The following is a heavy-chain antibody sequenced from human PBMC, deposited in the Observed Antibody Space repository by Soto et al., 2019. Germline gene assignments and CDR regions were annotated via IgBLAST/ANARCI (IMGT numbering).Heavy chain of an antibody. CDR2: ISWNSGSI. CDR1: GFTFDDYA. J-gene: IGHJ3*02. D-gene: IGHD2-15*01. V-gene: IGHV3-9*01. Sequence: EVQLVESGGGLVQPGRSLRLSCAASGFTFDDYAMHWVRQAPGKGLEWVSGISWNSGSIGYADSVKGRFTISRDNAKNSLYLQMNSLRAEDTALYYCAKGVVVAATYGAFDIWGQGTMVTVSS. CDR3: AKGVVVAATYGAFDI.